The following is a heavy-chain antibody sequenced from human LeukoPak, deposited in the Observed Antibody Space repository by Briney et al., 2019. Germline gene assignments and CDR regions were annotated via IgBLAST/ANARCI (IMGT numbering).Heavy chain of an antibody. D-gene: IGHD6-13*01. CDR2: IYPGDSDT. CDR3: ARHADPGRAAAECDY. V-gene: IGHV5-51*01. Sequence: GESLKISCKGSGYSFTTYWIGWVRQMPGKGLEWMGIIYPGDSDTRYSPSFQGQVTMSADKSISTAYLQWSSLKASDTAMYYCARHADPGRAAAECDYWGQGTLVTVSS. CDR1: GYSFTTYW. J-gene: IGHJ4*02.